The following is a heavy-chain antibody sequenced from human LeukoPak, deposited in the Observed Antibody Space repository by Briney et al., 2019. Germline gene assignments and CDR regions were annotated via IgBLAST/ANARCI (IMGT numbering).Heavy chain of an antibody. D-gene: IGHD5-18*01. V-gene: IGHV3-23*01. CDR2: IGKSGSGT. CDR3: AKRDSAGLYYFDY. CDR1: GFTFTNYA. J-gene: IGHJ4*02. Sequence: PGGSLRLSCAASGFTFTNYAMSWVRLAPGKGLEWVSTIGKSGSGTYYADSVKGRFTISRDNSKSTLYLQMNSLRAEDTAVYYCAKRDSAGLYYFDYWGQGTLVTVSS.